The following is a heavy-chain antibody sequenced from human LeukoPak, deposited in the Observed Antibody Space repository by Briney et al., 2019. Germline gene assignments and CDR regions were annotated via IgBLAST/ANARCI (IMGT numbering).Heavy chain of an antibody. Sequence: ASVKVSCTASGYTFTGYYMRWVRQAPGQGLEWMGRINPNSGGTNYAQKFQGRVTMTRDTSISTAYMELSRLRSDDTAVYYCARHYYYDSSGYPLPFDYRGQGTLFTVSS. CDR2: INPNSGGT. V-gene: IGHV1-2*06. CDR3: ARHYYYDSSGYPLPFDY. J-gene: IGHJ4*02. D-gene: IGHD3-22*01. CDR1: GYTFTGYY.